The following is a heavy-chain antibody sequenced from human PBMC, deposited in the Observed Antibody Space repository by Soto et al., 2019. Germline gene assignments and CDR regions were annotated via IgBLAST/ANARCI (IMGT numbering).Heavy chain of an antibody. D-gene: IGHD2-2*01. CDR2: ISGSGGST. J-gene: IGHJ5*02. V-gene: IGHV3-23*01. Sequence: GGSLRLSCAASGFTFSSHAMSWVRQAPGKGLEWVSAISGSGGSTYYADSVKGRFTISRDNSKNTLYLQMNSLRAEDTAVYYCAKDWGYCSSTSCPGRWFDPWGQGTLVTVSS. CDR3: AKDWGYCSSTSCPGRWFDP. CDR1: GFTFSSHA.